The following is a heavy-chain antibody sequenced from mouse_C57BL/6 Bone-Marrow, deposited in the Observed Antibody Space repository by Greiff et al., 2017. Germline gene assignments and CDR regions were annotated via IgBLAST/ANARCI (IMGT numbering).Heavy chain of an antibody. CDR1: GYTFTSYW. J-gene: IGHJ3*01. V-gene: IGHV1-52*01. CDR3: AREVYYGYSWFAY. D-gene: IGHD2-2*01. Sequence: QVQLKQPGAELVRPGSSVKLSCKASGYTFTSYWMHWVKQRPIQGLEWIGNIDPSDSETHYNQKFKDKATLTVDKSSSTAYMQISSLTSEDSAVYYCAREVYYGYSWFAYWGQGTLVTVSA. CDR2: IDPSDSET.